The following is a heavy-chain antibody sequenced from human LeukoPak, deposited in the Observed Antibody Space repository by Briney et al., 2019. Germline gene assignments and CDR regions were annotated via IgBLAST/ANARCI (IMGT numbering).Heavy chain of an antibody. CDR3: ARDLSVVVPAAILTY. J-gene: IGHJ4*02. CDR1: GFTFSSYS. D-gene: IGHD2-2*02. V-gene: IGHV3-21*01. Sequence: PGGSLRLSCAASGFTFSSYSMNWVRQAPGKGLEWVSSISSSSSYIYYADSVKGRFTISRDNAKNSLYLQMNSLRAEDTAVYYCARDLSVVVPAAILTYWGQGALVTVSS. CDR2: ISSSSSYI.